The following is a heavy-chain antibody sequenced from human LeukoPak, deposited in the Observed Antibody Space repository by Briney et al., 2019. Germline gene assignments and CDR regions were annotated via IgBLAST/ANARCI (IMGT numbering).Heavy chain of an antibody. CDR1: GYTFTSYD. V-gene: IGHV1-8*01. CDR3: ARVSSGDCSGGSCYSPLFYGMDV. Sequence: GASVKVSCKASGYTFTSYDINWVRQATGQGLECMGWMNPNSGNTGYAQKFQGRVTMTRNTSISTAYMELSSLRSEDTAVYYCARVSSGDCSGGSCYSPLFYGMDVWGQGTTVTVSS. D-gene: IGHD2-15*01. CDR2: MNPNSGNT. J-gene: IGHJ6*02.